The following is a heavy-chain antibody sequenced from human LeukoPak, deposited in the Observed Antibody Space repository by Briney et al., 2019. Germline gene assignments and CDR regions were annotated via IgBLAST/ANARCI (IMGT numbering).Heavy chain of an antibody. D-gene: IGHD4-17*01. CDR1: GGSINNYY. CDR2: LYSSGST. J-gene: IGHJ4*02. V-gene: IGHV4-4*07. Sequence: SETLSLTCTVSGGSINNYYWSWIRQPAGKGLEWIGRLYSSGSTNYNPYLKSRVTMSVDTSKNQFSLKLSSVTAADTAVYYCARVAYGDYYFDYWGQGTLVTVSS. CDR3: ARVAYGDYYFDY.